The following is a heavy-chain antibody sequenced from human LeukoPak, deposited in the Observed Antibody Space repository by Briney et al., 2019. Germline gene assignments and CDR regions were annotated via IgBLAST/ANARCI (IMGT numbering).Heavy chain of an antibody. CDR1: GFTLRSYD. J-gene: IGHJ4*02. CDR3: AKEYSGYDFDY. CDR2: TSGSGGNT. D-gene: IGHD5-12*01. Sequence: GGSLRLSCAASGFTLRSYDMSWVRQAPGKGLEWVAATSGSGGNTYYADSVKGRFTISRDNSKNTLYLQINSLRAEDTAVYYCAKEYSGYDFDYWGQGTLVTVSS. V-gene: IGHV3-23*01.